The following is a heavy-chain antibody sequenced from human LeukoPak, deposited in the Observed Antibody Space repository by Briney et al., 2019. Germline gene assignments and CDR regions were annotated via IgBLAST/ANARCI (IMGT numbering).Heavy chain of an antibody. D-gene: IGHD4-23*01. Sequence: SETLSLTCTVSGGSISSSDYYGGWIRQPPGKGLEWIGSIYYSVTTYYNPSLKSRVTISGDTSKNQFSLKLNSVTAADTAVYYCARDRLRWPRIDYWGQGTLVTVSS. J-gene: IGHJ4*02. CDR2: IYYSVTT. CDR1: GGSISSSDYY. V-gene: IGHV4-39*07. CDR3: ARDRLRWPRIDY.